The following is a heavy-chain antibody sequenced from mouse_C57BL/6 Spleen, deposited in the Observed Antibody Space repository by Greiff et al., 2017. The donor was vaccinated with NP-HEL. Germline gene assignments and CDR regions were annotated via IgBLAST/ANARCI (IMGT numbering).Heavy chain of an antibody. CDR3: TNRGTAQATGY. CDR2: IDPENGDT. D-gene: IGHD3-2*02. V-gene: IGHV14-4*01. CDR1: GFNIKDDY. Sequence: EVQLQQSGAELVRPGASVKLSCTASGFNIKDDYMHWVKQRPEQGLEWIGWIDPENGDTEYASKFQGKATITADTSSNTAYLQLSSLTSEDTAVYYCTNRGTAQATGYWGQGTTLTVSS. J-gene: IGHJ2*01.